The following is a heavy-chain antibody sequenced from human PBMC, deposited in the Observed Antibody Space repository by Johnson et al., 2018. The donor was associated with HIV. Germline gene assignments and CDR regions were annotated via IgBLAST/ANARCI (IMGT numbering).Heavy chain of an antibody. Sequence: EKLVESGGGLVKPGGSLRLSCAASGFTVSSNYMSWVRQAPGKGLEWVSVIYSGGSTYYTDSVKGRFPISRDNSKNTLYLQMNSLRAEDTAVYYCAKGPLYYYDSRLGSGAFDIWGQGTMVTVSS. CDR1: GFTVSSNY. CDR2: IYSGGST. CDR3: AKGPLYYYDSRLGSGAFDI. J-gene: IGHJ3*02. D-gene: IGHD3-22*01. V-gene: IGHV3-66*02.